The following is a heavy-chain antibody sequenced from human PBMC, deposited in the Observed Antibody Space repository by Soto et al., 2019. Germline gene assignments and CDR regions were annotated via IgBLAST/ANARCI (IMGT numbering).Heavy chain of an antibody. V-gene: IGHV3-30-3*01. CDR3: ARDEIRFSWAYGMDV. J-gene: IGHJ6*02. CDR2: ISYDGSNK. Sequence: QVQLVESGGGVVQPGRSLRLSCAASGFTFSSYAMHWVRQAPGKGLEWVAVISYDGSNKYYADSVKGRFTISRDNFKNSLYLQMNSLRAEDTAAYYCARDEIRFSWAYGMDVWGQGTTVTVSS. CDR1: GFTFSSYA. D-gene: IGHD3-3*01.